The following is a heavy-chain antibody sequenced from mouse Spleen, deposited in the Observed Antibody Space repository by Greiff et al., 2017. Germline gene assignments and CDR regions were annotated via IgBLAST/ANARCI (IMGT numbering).Heavy chain of an antibody. D-gene: IGHD2-4*01. CDR1: GFTFSDYG. V-gene: IGHV5-17*01. CDR2: ISSGSSTI. J-gene: IGHJ4*01. CDR3: ARPTMITGAMDY. Sequence: DVKLVESGGGLVKPGGSLKLSCAASGFTFSDYGMHWVRQAPEKGLEWVAYISSGSSTIYYADTVKGRFTISRDNAKNTLFLQMTSLRSEDTAMYYCARPTMITGAMDYWGQGTSVTVSS.